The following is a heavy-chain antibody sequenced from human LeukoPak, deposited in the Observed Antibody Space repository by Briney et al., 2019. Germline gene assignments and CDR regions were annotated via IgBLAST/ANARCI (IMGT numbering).Heavy chain of an antibody. CDR3: ARQNSGYDSSFDY. Sequence: GEPLKISCQGSGYSFTNYWIGLVRQRPGKGLEWMGIVYPGDSDTRYSPSFQGQVTISADKSISTAYLQWSSLNASATAKYDCARQNSGYDSSFDYWGQGTLVTFSS. D-gene: IGHD5-12*01. J-gene: IGHJ4*02. CDR1: GYSFTNYW. CDR2: VYPGDSDT. V-gene: IGHV5-51*01.